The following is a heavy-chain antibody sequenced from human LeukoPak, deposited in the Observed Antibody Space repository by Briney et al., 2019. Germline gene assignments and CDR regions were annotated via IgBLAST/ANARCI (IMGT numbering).Heavy chain of an antibody. V-gene: IGHV1-24*01. CDR3: ATDRWVRRRNYYYYYGMDV. J-gene: IGHJ6*02. D-gene: IGHD3-10*01. CDR2: FDPEDGET. Sequence: GASVKVSCKASGYTFTSYYMHWVRQAPGQGLEWMGGFDPEDGETIYAQKFQGRVTMTEDTSTDTAYMELSSLRSEDTAVYYCATDRWVRRRNYYYYYGMDVWGQGTTVTVSS. CDR1: GYTFTSYY.